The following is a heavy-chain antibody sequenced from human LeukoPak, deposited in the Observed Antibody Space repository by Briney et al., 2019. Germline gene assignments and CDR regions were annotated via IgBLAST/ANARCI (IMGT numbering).Heavy chain of an antibody. D-gene: IGHD2-21*01. CDR1: DDSIRTNSYY. J-gene: IGHJ4*02. Sequence: PSETLTLACSVSDDSIRTNSYYWGWIRQPPGKGLEGVGSLHFSGTPYYSPSLSSRVAVSRDTSNNQFSLTLKSVTATDSAVYFCTRGGDAHKLGNFWGPGILVTVSS. V-gene: IGHV4-39*03. CDR3: TRGGDAHKLGNF. CDR2: LHFSGTP.